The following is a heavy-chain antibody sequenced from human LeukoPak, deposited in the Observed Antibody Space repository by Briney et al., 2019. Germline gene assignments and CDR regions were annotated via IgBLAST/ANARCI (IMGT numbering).Heavy chain of an antibody. D-gene: IGHD3-10*01. J-gene: IGHJ4*02. Sequence: SETLSLTCAVSGYSISSGYYWGWIRQPPAKGLEWIGSIYHSGSTYYNPSLKSRVTISVDASKNQFSLKLSSVTAADTAVYYCARCGLVRGLNDYWGQGTLVTVSS. CDR1: GYSISSGYY. V-gene: IGHV4-38-2*01. CDR3: ARCGLVRGLNDY. CDR2: IYHSGST.